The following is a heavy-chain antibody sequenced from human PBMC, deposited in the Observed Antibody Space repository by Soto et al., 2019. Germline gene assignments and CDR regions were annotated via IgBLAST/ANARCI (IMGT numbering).Heavy chain of an antibody. CDR3: ARGPSYSISWYYTWLDP. D-gene: IGHD2-2*01. CDR2: IYYSGST. Sequence: SETLSLTCTVSGGSISSYYWTWIRQPPGKGLEWIGYIYYSGSTDYNPSLKSRVTISADTSKNQFSLRLTSVTAADTAVYYCARGPSYSISWYYTWLDPWGQGTLVPVSS. CDR1: GGSISSYY. V-gene: IGHV4-59*01. J-gene: IGHJ5*02.